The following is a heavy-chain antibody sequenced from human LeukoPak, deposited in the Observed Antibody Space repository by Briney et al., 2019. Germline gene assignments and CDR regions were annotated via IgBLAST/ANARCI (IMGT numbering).Heavy chain of an antibody. V-gene: IGHV3-23*01. D-gene: IGHD3-16*01. CDR1: GFTFSSYA. CDR3: AKDYYVWGNSPSNFDY. CDR2: ISASGGST. J-gene: IGHJ4*02. Sequence: GGSLRLSCAASGFTFSSYAMSWVRQAPGKGLEWVSSISASGGSTYYADSVKGRFTISRDNSKNTLYLQMNNLRAEDTAIFYCAKDYYVWGNSPSNFDYWGQGTLVTVSS.